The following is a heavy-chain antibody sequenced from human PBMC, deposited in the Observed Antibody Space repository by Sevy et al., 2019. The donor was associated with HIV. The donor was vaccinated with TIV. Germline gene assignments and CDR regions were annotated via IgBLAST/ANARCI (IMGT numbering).Heavy chain of an antibody. Sequence: GGSLRLSCAASGFPFTTYSVRWVRQPPGKGLEWVAAISFNGGNKFYADSVRGRYAISRDNSVNTMYLQMKSLRVEDTTIYYCAGNVAGEEGRGQCSAYFDYWGQGTLVTVSS. V-gene: IGHV3-30*09. CDR2: ISFNGGNK. CDR3: AGNVAGEEGRGQCSAYFDY. D-gene: IGHD3-10*02. J-gene: IGHJ4*02. CDR1: GFPFTTYS.